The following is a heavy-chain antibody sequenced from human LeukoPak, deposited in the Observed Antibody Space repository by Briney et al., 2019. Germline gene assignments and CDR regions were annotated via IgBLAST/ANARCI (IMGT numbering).Heavy chain of an antibody. CDR2: MKQDGSEK. J-gene: IGHJ6*02. CDR3: ARVDSSSWYGFYGMDV. Sequence: GGSLRLSCAASGFTFSSYWMSWVRQAPGKGLEWVANMKQDGSEKYYVDSVKGRFTISRDNAKNSLYLQTNSLRAEDTAVYYCARVDSSSWYGFYGMDVWGQGTTVTVSS. V-gene: IGHV3-7*01. CDR1: GFTFSSYW. D-gene: IGHD6-13*01.